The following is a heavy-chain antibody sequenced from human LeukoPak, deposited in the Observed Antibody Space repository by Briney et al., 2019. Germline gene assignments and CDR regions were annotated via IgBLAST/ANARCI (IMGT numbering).Heavy chain of an antibody. CDR1: GFTFSTYW. J-gene: IGHJ4*02. CDR3: GSLHRDDYNPFDY. CDR2: INSDGSST. D-gene: IGHD5-24*01. Sequence: PGGSLRLSCAASGFTFSTYWMHWVRQAPGKGLVWVSRINSDGSSTSYADSVKGRITISRDNAKNTLYLQMNSLRAEDTAVYYCGSLHRDDYNPFDYWGQGTLVTVSS. V-gene: IGHV3-74*01.